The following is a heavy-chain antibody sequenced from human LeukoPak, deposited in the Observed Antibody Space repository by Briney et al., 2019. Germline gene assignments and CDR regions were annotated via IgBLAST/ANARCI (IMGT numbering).Heavy chain of an antibody. V-gene: IGHV4-34*01. CDR2: INHSGST. J-gene: IGHJ4*02. CDR3: ARREGYSSGWYGDY. CDR1: GGSFSGYY. D-gene: IGHD6-19*01. Sequence: SETLSLTCAVYGGSFSGYYWSWIRQPPGKGLEWIGEINHSGSTNYNPSLKSRVTISVDTSKNQFSLKLSSVTAADTAVYYCARREGYSSGWYGDYWGQGTLVTVSS.